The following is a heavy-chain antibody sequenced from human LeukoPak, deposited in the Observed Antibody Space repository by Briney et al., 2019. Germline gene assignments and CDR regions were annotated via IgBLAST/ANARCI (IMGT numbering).Heavy chain of an antibody. V-gene: IGHV3-7*04. CDR2: IKQDGSEK. D-gene: IGHD3-10*01. CDR3: ARWYGGSGSWVLDV. J-gene: IGHJ6*02. Sequence: RGCLRLSCAASGFTISNYWMSWVRQAPGKGLEWVANIKQDGSEKKYVDSVKGRFSISRDNAKNSLYLQIYSLRVEDTAGYYCARWYGGSGSWVLDVWGQGTTVTVSS. CDR1: GFTISNYW.